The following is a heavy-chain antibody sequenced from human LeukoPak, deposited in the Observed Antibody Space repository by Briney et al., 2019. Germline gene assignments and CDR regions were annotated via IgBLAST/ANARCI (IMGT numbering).Heavy chain of an antibody. V-gene: IGHV4-59*01. CDR1: GGSISSYY. CDR2: MYYSGTI. J-gene: IGHJ4*02. Sequence: PSETLSLTCTVSGGSISSYYWSWIRQPPGKGLEWIGYMYYSGTINYNPSLKSRVTISVDTSKNQFSLKLSSVTAADTAMYYCARAWANDYFDYWGQGTLVTVSS. CDR3: ARAWANDYFDY.